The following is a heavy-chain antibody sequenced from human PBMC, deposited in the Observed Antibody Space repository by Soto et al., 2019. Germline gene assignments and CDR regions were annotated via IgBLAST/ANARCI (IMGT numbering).Heavy chain of an antibody. J-gene: IGHJ4*02. CDR2: ISFEGNNN. CDR1: GFTFSNYA. V-gene: IGHV3-30-3*01. D-gene: IGHD2-2*01. CDR3: GRCTGTSCHLGADF. Sequence: QVQLVESGGGVVQPGRSLRLSCAASGFTFSNYALHWVRQAPGRGLEWVPLISFEGNNNYYANSVKRRFTISRDNSKNTLYLQMHSLRAEDTAVYYCGRCTGTSCHLGADFWGQGTLVIVSS.